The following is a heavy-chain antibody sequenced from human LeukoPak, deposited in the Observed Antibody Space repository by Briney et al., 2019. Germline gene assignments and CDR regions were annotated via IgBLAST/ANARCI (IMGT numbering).Heavy chain of an antibody. CDR1: GGSISSSSYY. CDR2: IYYSGST. J-gene: IGHJ4*02. CDR3: ARAAGTSRFDY. D-gene: IGHD1-1*01. Sequence: PSETLSLTCTVSGGSISSSSYYWGWIRQPPGKGLEWIGGIYYSGSTYYNPSLKSRVTISVDTSKNQFSLKLSSVTAADTAVYYCARAAGTSRFDYWGQGTLVTVSS. V-gene: IGHV4-39*07.